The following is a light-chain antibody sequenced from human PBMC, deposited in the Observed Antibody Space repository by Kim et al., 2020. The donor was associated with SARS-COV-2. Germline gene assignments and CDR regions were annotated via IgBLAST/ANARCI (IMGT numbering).Light chain of an antibody. CDR1: SSDVGAYNY. CDR2: EVS. CDR3: SSCAGSSNYV. Sequence: QSALTQPPSASGSPGQSVTISCTGTSSDVGAYNYVSWYQQYPGKATKLMIYEVSKRPSGVPDRFSGSKSGNTASLTVSGLQAQDETDYYCSSCAGSSNYVFGTGTKVTVL. J-gene: IGLJ1*01. V-gene: IGLV2-8*01.